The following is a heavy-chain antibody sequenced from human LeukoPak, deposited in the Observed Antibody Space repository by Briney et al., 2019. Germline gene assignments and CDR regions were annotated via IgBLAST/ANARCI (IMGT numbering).Heavy chain of an antibody. CDR3: AKVVTMVRGVIITPYYFDY. Sequence: GRSLRLSCAASGFTFSSYAMSWVRQAPGKGLEWVSAISGSGGSTYYADSVKGRFTISRDNSKNTLYLQMNSLRAEGTAVYYCAKVVTMVRGVIITPYYFDYWGQGTLVTVSS. V-gene: IGHV3-23*01. CDR2: ISGSGGST. CDR1: GFTFSSYA. D-gene: IGHD3-10*01. J-gene: IGHJ4*02.